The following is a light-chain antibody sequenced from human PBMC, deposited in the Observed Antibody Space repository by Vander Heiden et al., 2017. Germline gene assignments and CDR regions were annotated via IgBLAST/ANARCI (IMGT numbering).Light chain of an antibody. Sequence: QSVLTPPPSVSEAPGPGVTTSCTGGTCTIVAGYDVHWYQQLPGTAPNLLIYDKINRPSGVPDRFSVAKSGTSASLAITGLQAEDEADDYCQSYDSSLGGHVVFGGGTKLTVL. CDR1: TCTIVAGYD. CDR3: QSYDSSLGGHVV. V-gene: IGLV1-40*01. J-gene: IGLJ2*01. CDR2: DKI.